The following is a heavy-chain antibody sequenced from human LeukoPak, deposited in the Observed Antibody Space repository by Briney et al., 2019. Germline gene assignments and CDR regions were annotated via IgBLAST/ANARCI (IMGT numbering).Heavy chain of an antibody. V-gene: IGHV4-39*07. CDR1: GGSITSSNDY. J-gene: IGHJ4*02. D-gene: IGHD1-26*01. Sequence: SETLSLTCTVSGGSITSSNDYWGWIRQPPGKGLEWIVTISYSGSTYYNPSLKSRVTISVDKSKNQFSLKVTSVTAADTAVYYCAGVSSGSYYFDSWGQGTLVTVSS. CDR2: ISYSGST. CDR3: AGVSSGSYYFDS.